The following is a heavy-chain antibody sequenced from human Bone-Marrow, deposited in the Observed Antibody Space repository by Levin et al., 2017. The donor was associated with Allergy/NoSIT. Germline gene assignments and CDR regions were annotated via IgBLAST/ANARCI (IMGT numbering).Heavy chain of an antibody. J-gene: IGHJ6*02. V-gene: IGHV1-2*02. CDR2: INPNSGGT. Sequence: ASVKVSCKASGYTFTGYYMHWVRQAPGQGLEWMGWINPNSGGTNYAQKFQGRVTMTRDTSISTAYMELSRLRSDDTAVYYCARVPLGYCSSTSCYYVEYYYYYGMDVWGQGTTVTVSS. CDR1: GYTFTGYY. CDR3: ARVPLGYCSSTSCYYVEYYYYYGMDV. D-gene: IGHD2-2*01.